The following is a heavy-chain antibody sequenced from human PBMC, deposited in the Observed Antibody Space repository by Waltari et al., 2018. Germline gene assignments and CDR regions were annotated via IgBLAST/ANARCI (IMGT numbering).Heavy chain of an antibody. V-gene: IGHV3-53*01. CDR3: ATDGDGDCSLCLAQ. D-gene: IGHD2-21*02. Sequence: EVQLVESGGGVIQPGGSLRLSCAASGFIVSPNYMGWVRQAPGKGLEWVSVIYNDGTKLYADSVKGRFTVSRDNSKNMVHLQMDSLRAEDTAVYYCATDGDGDCSLCLAQWGQGTLVTVSS. CDR1: GFIVSPNY. J-gene: IGHJ4*02. CDR2: IYNDGTK.